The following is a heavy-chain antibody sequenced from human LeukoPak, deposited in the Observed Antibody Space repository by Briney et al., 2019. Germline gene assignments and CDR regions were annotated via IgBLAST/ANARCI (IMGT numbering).Heavy chain of an antibody. CDR2: ISAYNSDT. V-gene: IGHV1-18*01. CDR1: GYTFTSYG. J-gene: IGHJ6*02. Sequence: ASVKVSCKASGYTFTSYGISWVRQAPGQGLEWMGWISAYNSDTNYAQKLQGRVTMTTDTSTSTAYMELRSLRSDDTAVYYCASVPGLDYYYYYGMDVWGQGTTVTVSS. D-gene: IGHD6-19*01. CDR3: ASVPGLDYYYYYGMDV.